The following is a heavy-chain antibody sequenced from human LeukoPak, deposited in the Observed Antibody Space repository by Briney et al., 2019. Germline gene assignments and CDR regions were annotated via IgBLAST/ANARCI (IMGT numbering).Heavy chain of an antibody. CDR1: GFTFDDYA. Sequence: GGSLRLSCAASGFTFDDYAMHWVRQAPGKGLEWVSGISWNSGSIGYADSVKGRFTISRDNAKNSLYLQMNSLRAEDTALYCCAKAWSGYDYPYYFDYWGQGTLVTVSS. CDR3: AKAWSGYDYPYYFDY. J-gene: IGHJ4*02. V-gene: IGHV3-9*01. D-gene: IGHD5-12*01. CDR2: ISWNSGSI.